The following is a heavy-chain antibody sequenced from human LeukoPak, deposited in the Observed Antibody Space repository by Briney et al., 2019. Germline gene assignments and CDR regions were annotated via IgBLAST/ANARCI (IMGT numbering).Heavy chain of an antibody. D-gene: IGHD1-26*01. CDR1: GGSISSGGYY. CDR3: ARGDEWESHDY. Sequence: PSETLSLTCTVSGGSISSGGYYWSWIRQPAGKGLEWIGRIYTSGSTNYNPSLKSRVTISVDTSKNQFSLKLSSVTAADTAVYYCARGDEWESHDYWGQGTLVTVSS. CDR2: IYTSGST. J-gene: IGHJ4*02. V-gene: IGHV4-61*02.